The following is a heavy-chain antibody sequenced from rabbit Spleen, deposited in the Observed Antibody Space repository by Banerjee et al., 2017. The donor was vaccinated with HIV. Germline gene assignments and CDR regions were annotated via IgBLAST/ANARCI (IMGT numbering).Heavy chain of an antibody. V-gene: IGHV1S45*01. D-gene: IGHD8-1*01. CDR1: GFDFSNYG. J-gene: IGHJ4*01. Sequence: QEQLVESGGGLVQPGGSLKLSCKASGFDFSNYGVSWVRQAPGKGLEWIACIYAGSSGTTYYANWAKGRFTISRTSSTTVTLQMTSLTAADTATYFCARDAGTGDYIDVYFNLWGPGTLVTVS. CDR2: IYAGSSGTT. CDR3: ARDAGTGDYIDVYFNL.